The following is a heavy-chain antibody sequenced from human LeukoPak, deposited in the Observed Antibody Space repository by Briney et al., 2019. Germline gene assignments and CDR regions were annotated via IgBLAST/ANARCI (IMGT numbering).Heavy chain of an antibody. J-gene: IGHJ5*02. D-gene: IGHD2-21*02. CDR1: GGSISSYY. CDR3: ARVPLAYCGGDCYSWFDP. CDR2: IYYSGST. V-gene: IGHV4-59*01. Sequence: PSETLSLTCTVSGGSISSYYWSWIRQPPGKGLEWIGYIYYSGSTNYNPSLKSRVTISVDTSKNQFSLKLSSVTAADTAVYYCARVPLAYCGGDCYSWFDPWGQGTLVTVSS.